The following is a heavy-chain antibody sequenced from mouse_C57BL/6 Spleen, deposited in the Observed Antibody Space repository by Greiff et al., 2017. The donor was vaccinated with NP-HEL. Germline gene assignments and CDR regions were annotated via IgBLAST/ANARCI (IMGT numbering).Heavy chain of an antibody. CDR2: INPYNGGT. Sequence: VQLQQSGPVLVKPGASVKMSCKASGYTFTDYYMNWVKQSHGKSLEWIGVINPYNGGTSYNQKFKGKATLTVDKSSSTAYMELNSLTSEDSAVYYGARDGNWYFDVWGTGTTVTVSS. V-gene: IGHV1-19*01. CDR1: GYTFTDYY. CDR3: ARDGNWYFDV. J-gene: IGHJ1*03. D-gene: IGHD2-1*01.